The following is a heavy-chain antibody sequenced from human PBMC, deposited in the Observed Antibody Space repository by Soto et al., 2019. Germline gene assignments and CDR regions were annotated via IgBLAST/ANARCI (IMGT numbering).Heavy chain of an antibody. CDR1: GYTFTSYA. D-gene: IGHD6-19*01. V-gene: IGHV1-3*01. CDR3: ARPHDSRGWYFDY. Sequence: QVQLVQSGAEVKKPGASVKVSCKASGYTFTSYAMHWVRQAPGQRLEWMGWINAGNGNTKYSQKFQGRVTITRDTSASTAYMELSSLRSEDTAVYYCARPHDSRGWYFDYWGQGTLVTVSS. CDR2: INAGNGNT. J-gene: IGHJ4*02.